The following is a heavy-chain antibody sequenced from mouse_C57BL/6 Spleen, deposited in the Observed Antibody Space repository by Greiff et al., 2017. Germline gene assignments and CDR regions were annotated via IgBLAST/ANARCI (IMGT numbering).Heavy chain of an antibody. Sequence: EVQLQESGGGLVKPGGSLKLSCAASGFTFSSYAMSWVRQTPEKRLEWVATISDGGSYTYYPDNVKGRYTISRDNAKNNLYLQMSHLKSEDTAMYYCARGGGKEVYFDVWGTGTTVTVSS. CDR1: GFTFSSYA. V-gene: IGHV5-4*01. CDR2: ISDGGSYT. J-gene: IGHJ1*03. CDR3: ARGGGKEVYFDV.